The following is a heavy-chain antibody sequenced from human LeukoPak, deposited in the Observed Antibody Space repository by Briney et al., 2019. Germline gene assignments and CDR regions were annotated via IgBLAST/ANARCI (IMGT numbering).Heavy chain of an antibody. CDR2: INPNSGGT. V-gene: IGHV1-2*04. CDR1: GYTFTGYY. Sequence: ASVNVSCTASGYTFTGYYMHWVRQAPGQGLEWMGWINPNSGGTNYAQKFQGWVTMTRDTSISTAYMELSRLRSDDTAVYYCARGDSSSWGWFDPWGQGTLVTVSS. D-gene: IGHD6-13*01. J-gene: IGHJ5*02. CDR3: ARGDSSSWGWFDP.